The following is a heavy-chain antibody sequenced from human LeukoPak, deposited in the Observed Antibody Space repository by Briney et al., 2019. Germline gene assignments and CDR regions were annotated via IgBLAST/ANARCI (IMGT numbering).Heavy chain of an antibody. J-gene: IGHJ5*02. V-gene: IGHV5-51*01. CDR1: GYSFTSYW. Sequence: GESLQISCKGSGYSFTSYWIGWVRQLPGKGLEWMGIIYPGDSDTRYSPSFQGQVTISADKSISTAYLQWSSLKASDTAMYYCARLRGDSSGYYGWFDPWGQGTLVTVSS. D-gene: IGHD3-22*01. CDR3: ARLRGDSSGYYGWFDP. CDR2: IYPGDSDT.